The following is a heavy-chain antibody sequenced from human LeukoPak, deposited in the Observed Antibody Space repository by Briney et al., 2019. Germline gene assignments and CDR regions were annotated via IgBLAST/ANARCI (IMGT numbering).Heavy chain of an antibody. J-gene: IGHJ5*02. CDR3: ARDSPGDFWSGLNWFDP. V-gene: IGHV1-46*01. CDR1: GDTFTTDY. D-gene: IGHD3-3*01. CDR2: SNPSGGST. Sequence: ASVKVSCKASGDTFTTDYIHWVRQGPGQGPEWMGVSNPSGGSTTNAQKFQGRVTMTRDTSTSTVYMELSSLRSDDTAVYYCARDSPGDFWSGLNWFDPWGQGTLVTVSS.